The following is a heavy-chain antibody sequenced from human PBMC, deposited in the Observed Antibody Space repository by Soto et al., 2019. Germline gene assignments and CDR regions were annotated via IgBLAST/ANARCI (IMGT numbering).Heavy chain of an antibody. V-gene: IGHV3-33*01. CDR3: ARGCGGDCPGLDY. J-gene: IGHJ4*02. Sequence: QVQLVESGGGVVQPGRSLRLSCAASGFTFSSYGMHWVRQAPGKGLEWVAVIWYDGSNKYYADSVKGRFTISRDNSKNTLYLQMNSLRAEDTAVYYCARGCGGDCPGLDYRGQGTLVTVSS. CDR1: GFTFSSYG. CDR2: IWYDGSNK. D-gene: IGHD2-21*02.